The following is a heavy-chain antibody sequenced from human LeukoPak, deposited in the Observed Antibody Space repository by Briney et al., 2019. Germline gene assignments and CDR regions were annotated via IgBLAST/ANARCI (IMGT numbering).Heavy chain of an antibody. CDR3: ARRKFGSGIDY. J-gene: IGHJ4*02. CDR2: IYYSGST. Sequence: SETLSLTCTVSGGSISSSIYYWGWIRQPPGKGLDWIASIYYSGSTYYNPSLKSRVTISVDTSKNQFSLKLKSVTAADTAVYYCARRKFGSGIDYWGQGTLVTVSS. V-gene: IGHV4-39*01. CDR1: GGSISSSIYY. D-gene: IGHD3-10*01.